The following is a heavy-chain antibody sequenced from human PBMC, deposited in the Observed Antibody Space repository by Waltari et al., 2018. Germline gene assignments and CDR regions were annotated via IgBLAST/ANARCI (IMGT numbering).Heavy chain of an antibody. Sequence: QVRLQQWGTGLLKPSETLSLTCAVYGESFSGLYWSWIRQPPGKGLEWIGEIYHDGSTNDNPSLKSRVTMSVDTSKNQFSLNLSSVTAADTAVYYCARAPFGGYDYIGGTYRYFYYYMDVWGKGTTVTVSS. V-gene: IGHV4-34*01. CDR3: ARAPFGGYDYIGGTYRYFYYYMDV. CDR2: IYHDGST. J-gene: IGHJ6*03. D-gene: IGHD3-16*02. CDR1: GESFSGLY.